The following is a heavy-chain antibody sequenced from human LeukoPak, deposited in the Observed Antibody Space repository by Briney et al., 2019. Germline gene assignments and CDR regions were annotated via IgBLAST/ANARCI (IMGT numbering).Heavy chain of an antibody. Sequence: SETLSLTCTVSGGSIRSYYWSWIRQPPGKGLEWIGYIYYSGSTNYSPSLKSRVSISVDTSKNQFSLKLSSVTAADTAVYYCARTGSTVTMLYPFDHWGQGTLVTVSS. J-gene: IGHJ4*02. D-gene: IGHD4-17*01. CDR2: IYYSGST. V-gene: IGHV4-59*01. CDR3: ARTGSTVTMLYPFDH. CDR1: GGSIRSYY.